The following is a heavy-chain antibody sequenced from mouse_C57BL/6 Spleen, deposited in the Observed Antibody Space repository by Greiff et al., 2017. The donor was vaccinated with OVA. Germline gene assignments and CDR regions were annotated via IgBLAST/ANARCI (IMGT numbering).Heavy chain of an antibody. CDR1: GYSFTDYN. D-gene: IGHD1-1*01. V-gene: IGHV1-39*01. J-gene: IGHJ2*01. Sequence: EVQLQQSGPELVKPGASVKISCKASGYSFTDYNMNWVKQSPGQSLEWIGVINPNYGATSYNQKFKGKATLTVDQSSSTAYMQLNSLTSEDSAVYYCAREDGSSFYYFDYWGQGTTLTVSS. CDR2: INPNYGAT. CDR3: AREDGSSFYYFDY.